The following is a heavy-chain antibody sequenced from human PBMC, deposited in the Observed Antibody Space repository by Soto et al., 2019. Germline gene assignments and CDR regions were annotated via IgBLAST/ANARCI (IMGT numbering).Heavy chain of an antibody. CDR3: ARGWGTVTTLPLMAFDI. Sequence: QVPLVQSGAEVKKPGASVKVSCKASGYTFTNYAMHWVRQAPGQRLEWMGWINAAYGNTKYSQKFQGRVTITRDTSASTAYMELTSLRSEDTAVYYCARGWGTVTTLPLMAFDIWGQGTMVTVSS. D-gene: IGHD4-17*01. V-gene: IGHV1-3*01. CDR1: GYTFTNYA. CDR2: INAAYGNT. J-gene: IGHJ3*02.